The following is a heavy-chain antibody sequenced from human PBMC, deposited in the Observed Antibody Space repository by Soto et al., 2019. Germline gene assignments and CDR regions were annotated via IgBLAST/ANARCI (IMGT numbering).Heavy chain of an antibody. Sequence: SVKVSCKASGGTFSSYAISWLRQAPGQGLEWMGGIIPIFGTANYAQKFQGRVTITADESTSTAYMELSSLRSEDTAVYYCARDPLTYYYDSSGWASGAFDIWGQGTMVTVSS. CDR3: ARDPLTYYYDSSGWASGAFDI. CDR2: IIPIFGTA. CDR1: GGTFSSYA. J-gene: IGHJ3*02. D-gene: IGHD3-22*01. V-gene: IGHV1-69*13.